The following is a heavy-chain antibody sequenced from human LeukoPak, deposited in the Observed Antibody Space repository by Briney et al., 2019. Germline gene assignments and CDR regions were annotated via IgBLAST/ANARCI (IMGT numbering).Heavy chain of an antibody. J-gene: IGHJ5*02. CDR1: GGSISSSSYY. Sequence: SETLSLTCTVSGGSISSSSYYWGWIRQPPGKGLEWIGSIYYSGSTYYNPSLKSRVTISVDTSKNQFSLKLSSVTAADTAVYYCARGGLYEVPAATNWFDPWGQGTLVTVSS. D-gene: IGHD2-2*01. V-gene: IGHV4-39*01. CDR2: IYYSGST. CDR3: ARGGLYEVPAATNWFDP.